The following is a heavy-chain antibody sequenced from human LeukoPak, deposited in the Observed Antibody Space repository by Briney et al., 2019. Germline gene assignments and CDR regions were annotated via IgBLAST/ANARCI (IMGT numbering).Heavy chain of an antibody. CDR1: GYTFTDYY. Sequence: GASVKVSCKASGYTFTDYYINWVRQAPGQGLEWIGWINPNSGDTNYAQKFQGRVTMTRDTSISTAYMELSRLRSDDTAVYYCARRKYCSGGSCYPPRDAFDIWGQGTMVTVSS. CDR2: INPNSGDT. V-gene: IGHV1-2*02. CDR3: ARRKYCSGGSCYPPRDAFDI. D-gene: IGHD2-15*01. J-gene: IGHJ3*02.